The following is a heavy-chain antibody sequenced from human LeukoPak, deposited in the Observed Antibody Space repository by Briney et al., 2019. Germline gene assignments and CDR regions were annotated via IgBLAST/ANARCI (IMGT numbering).Heavy chain of an antibody. CDR3: ARSIGYKYYFDY. CDR1: GGSISSYY. D-gene: IGHD1-14*01. V-gene: IGHV4-59*08. CDR2: IYYSGST. J-gene: IGHJ4*02. Sequence: SETLSLTCTVSGGSISSYYWSWIRQPPGKGLEWIGYIYYSGSTNYNPSLKSRVTISVDTSKNPFSLKLSSVTAADTAVYYCARSIGYKYYFDYWGQGTLVTVSS.